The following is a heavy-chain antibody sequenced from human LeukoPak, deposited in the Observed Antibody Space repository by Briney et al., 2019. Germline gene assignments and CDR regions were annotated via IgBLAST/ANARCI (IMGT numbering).Heavy chain of an antibody. V-gene: IGHV3-30*18. CDR2: ISYDGSNK. CDR3: AKDSYRT. Sequence: PGGSLRLSCAASGFTFSSYGMHGVRQAPGKGLEWVAVISYDGSNKYYADSVKGRFTISRDNSKNTLYLQMNSLRAEDKAVYYCAKDSYRTWGQGTLVTVSS. CDR1: GFTFSSYG. D-gene: IGHD2-2*01. J-gene: IGHJ5*02.